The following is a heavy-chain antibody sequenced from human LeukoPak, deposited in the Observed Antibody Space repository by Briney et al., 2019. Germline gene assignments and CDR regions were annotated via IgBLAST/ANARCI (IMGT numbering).Heavy chain of an antibody. J-gene: IGHJ3*02. CDR2: INPNSGGT. CDR1: GYTFTGYY. D-gene: IGHD2-8*01. Sequence: ASVKVSCKASGYTFTGYYMHWVRQAPGQGLEWMGRINPNSGGTNYAQKFQGRVTMTRDTSISTAYMELSRLRSDDTAVCYCARAPKWFRAFDIWGQGTMVTVSS. CDR3: ARAPKWFRAFDI. V-gene: IGHV1-2*06.